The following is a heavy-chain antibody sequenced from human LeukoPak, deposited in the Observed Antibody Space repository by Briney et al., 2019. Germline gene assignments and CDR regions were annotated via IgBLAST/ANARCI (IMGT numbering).Heavy chain of an antibody. CDR3: ARPGGRWGGPFDI. D-gene: IGHD1-26*01. Sequence: GESLKISCKASGYPFTTYWIGWVRQMPGKGLVWMGILYPGDFETRYSPSFQGQVTISADKSINTAFLQWSSLKASDSAIYYCARPGGRWGGPFDIWGQGTIVTVSS. CDR1: GYPFTTYW. CDR2: LYPGDFET. J-gene: IGHJ3*02. V-gene: IGHV5-51*01.